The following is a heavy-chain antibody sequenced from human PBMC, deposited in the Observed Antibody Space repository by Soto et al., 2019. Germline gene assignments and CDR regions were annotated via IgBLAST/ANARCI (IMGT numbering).Heavy chain of an antibody. J-gene: IGHJ6*02. D-gene: IGHD3-3*01. CDR1: SGSISGYY. Sequence: AETLSLSCTVSSGSISGYYWSWVRQPPGKGLEYIGYIYYPGSTDYNPSLESRITMAVDTSKNQFSLKLSPVTAADTAVYFCVRGQPHRITIFEVVIRSYDYGMDVWGQGTTVPSP. CDR2: IYYPGST. CDR3: VRGQPHRITIFEVVIRSYDYGMDV. V-gene: IGHV4-59*12.